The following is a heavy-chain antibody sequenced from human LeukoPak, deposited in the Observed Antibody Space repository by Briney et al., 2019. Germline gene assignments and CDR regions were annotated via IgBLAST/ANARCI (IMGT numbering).Heavy chain of an antibody. D-gene: IGHD2-15*01. CDR2: ISWNSGSI. Sequence: GGSLRLSCAASGFTFDDYAMHWVRQAPGKGLEWVSGISWNSGSIGYADSVKGRFTISRDNSKNTLYLQMNSLRAEDTAVYYCAKAEYCSGGSCYWGSFDYWGQGTLVTVSS. CDR1: GFTFDDYA. V-gene: IGHV3-9*01. J-gene: IGHJ4*02. CDR3: AKAEYCSGGSCYWGSFDY.